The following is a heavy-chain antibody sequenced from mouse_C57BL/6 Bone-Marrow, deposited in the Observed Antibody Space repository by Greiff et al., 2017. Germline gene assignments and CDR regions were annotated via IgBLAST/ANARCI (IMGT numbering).Heavy chain of an antibody. D-gene: IGHD2-4*01. V-gene: IGHV1-55*01. Sequence: VQLQQPGAELVKPGASVKMSCKASGYTFTSSWITWVKQRPGPGLEWIGDIYPGSGSTNYNEKFKSKATLTVYTSSSTAYMQLSSVTSVDSAVYYCARRKVYYDYYFDDWGQGTTLTVSS. CDR3: ARRKVYYDYYFDD. J-gene: IGHJ2*01. CDR2: IYPGSGST. CDR1: GYTFTSSW.